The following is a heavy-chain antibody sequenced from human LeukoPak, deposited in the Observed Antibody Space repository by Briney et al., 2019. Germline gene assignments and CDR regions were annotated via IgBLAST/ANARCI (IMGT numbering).Heavy chain of an antibody. CDR1: GFTFSSYS. D-gene: IGHD6-19*01. Sequence: GGSLRLSCAASGFTFSSYSMNWVRQAREKGLEWVSCISSSSRYIYYSDSVKGRFTISRDNAKNSLYLQMKSLRAEGTAVYYCARDEYSSGWYLGQGTLVTVSS. V-gene: IGHV3-21*01. CDR3: ARDEYSSGWY. CDR2: ISSSSRYI. J-gene: IGHJ1*01.